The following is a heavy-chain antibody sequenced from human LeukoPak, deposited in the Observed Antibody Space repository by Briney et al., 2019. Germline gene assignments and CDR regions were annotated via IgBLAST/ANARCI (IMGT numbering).Heavy chain of an antibody. J-gene: IGHJ4*02. Sequence: SETLSLTCTVSGYSISSDYYWGWVRQPPGKGREWIGSIYHSGSTYYNPSLKSRVTISVDTSKNQFSLKLTSVTAADTAVYYCARAIEVGAMTPFDYWGQGTLVTVSS. CDR1: GYSISSDYY. D-gene: IGHD1-26*01. CDR3: ARAIEVGAMTPFDY. V-gene: IGHV4-38-2*02. CDR2: IYHSGST.